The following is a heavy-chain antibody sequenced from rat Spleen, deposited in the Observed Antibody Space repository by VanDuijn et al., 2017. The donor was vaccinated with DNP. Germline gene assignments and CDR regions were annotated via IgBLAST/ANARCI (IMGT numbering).Heavy chain of an antibody. Sequence: EVQLVETGGGLVQPGRSLKLSCVASGFTFSSYWMYWLRLTPGKGLEWVASINTDGVSTYYPDSVKGRFTISRNNAENTVYLQMNSLRSEDTATYYCAKEVEYGYAVDAWGQGTSVTVSS. D-gene: IGHD4-2*01. CDR3: AKEVEYGYAVDA. V-gene: IGHV5-58*01. CDR1: GFTFSSYW. J-gene: IGHJ4*01. CDR2: INTDGVST.